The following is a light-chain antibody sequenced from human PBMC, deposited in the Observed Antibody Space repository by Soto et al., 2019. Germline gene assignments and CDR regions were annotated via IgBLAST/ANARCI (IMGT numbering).Light chain of an antibody. Sequence: DIQMTQSPSPLSACVGDRVTITCRASQSISTYLNWYQQKPGKAPKLLIYGASSLQSGVPSRFSGSGSGTDFTLTISSLQPEDFGTYYCQQSFSTPRTFGQGTKVDIK. V-gene: IGKV1-39*01. J-gene: IGKJ1*01. CDR2: GAS. CDR3: QQSFSTPRT. CDR1: QSISTY.